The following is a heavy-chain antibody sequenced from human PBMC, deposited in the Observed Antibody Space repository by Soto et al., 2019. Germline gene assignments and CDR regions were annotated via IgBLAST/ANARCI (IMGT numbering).Heavy chain of an antibody. CDR3: ARARPPMVRGVIVTFDY. CDR1: GYTFTIYD. V-gene: IGHV1-8*01. CDR2: MNPNSGNT. Sequence: ASVKVSCKASGYTFTIYDINWVRQATGQGLEWMGWMNPNSGNTGYAQKFQGRVTMTRNTSISTAYMELSSLRSEDTAVYYCARARPPMVRGVIVTFDYWGQGTLVTVSS. D-gene: IGHD3-10*01. J-gene: IGHJ4*02.